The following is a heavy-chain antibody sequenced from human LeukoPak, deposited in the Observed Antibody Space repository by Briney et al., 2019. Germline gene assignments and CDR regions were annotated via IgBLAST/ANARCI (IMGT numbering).Heavy chain of an antibody. Sequence: ASVKDSCKASRYTLTGYYMHWLRQAPGQGLAWMGCINPNSGGTNYAQKFQDRVTITRHTSISTAYMYPSRLPSNETHVYYFLRVWDCSSTRCYSFDYWGQGTLVTVSS. V-gene: IGHV1-2*02. CDR1: RYTLTGYY. J-gene: IGHJ4*02. D-gene: IGHD2-2*02. CDR2: INPNSGGT. CDR3: LRVWDCSSTRCYSFDY.